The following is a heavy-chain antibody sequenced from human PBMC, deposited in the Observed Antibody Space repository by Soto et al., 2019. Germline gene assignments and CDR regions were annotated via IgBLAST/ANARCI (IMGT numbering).Heavy chain of an antibody. CDR3: ARLGVDTATLKGTVYGMDV. CDR2: IYPGDSDT. Sequence: PGESLKISCKVSGYSFTSYWIGWVRQMPGKGLEWMGIIYPGDSDTRYSPSFKGQVTFSADKSISTAYLQWSSLKASDTAMYYCARLGVDTATLKGTVYGMDVWVQGTTSTVS. V-gene: IGHV5-51*01. CDR1: GYSFTSYW. D-gene: IGHD5-12*01. J-gene: IGHJ6*02.